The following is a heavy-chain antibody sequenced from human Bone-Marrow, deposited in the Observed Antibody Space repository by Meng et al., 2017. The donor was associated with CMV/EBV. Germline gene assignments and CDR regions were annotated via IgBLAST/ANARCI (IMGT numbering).Heavy chain of an antibody. D-gene: IGHD2-2*01. J-gene: IGHJ6*02. Sequence: ASVKVSCKASGYTFTSYGISWVRQAPGQGLEWMGWISAYNGNTNYAQKLQGRVTMTTDTSTSTAYMELSSLRSEDTAVYYCAREPIKSVVVPAAVYGMDVWGQGTTVNFAS. CDR1: GYTFTSYG. V-gene: IGHV1-18*01. CDR3: AREPIKSVVVPAAVYGMDV. CDR2: ISAYNGNT.